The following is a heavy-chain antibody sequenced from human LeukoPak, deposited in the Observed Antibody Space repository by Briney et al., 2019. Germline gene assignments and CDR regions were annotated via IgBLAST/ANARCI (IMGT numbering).Heavy chain of an antibody. D-gene: IGHD3-3*01. J-gene: IGHJ4*02. V-gene: IGHV3-33*06. Sequence: GRSLRLSCAASGFTFSSYGMHWVRQAPGKGLEWVAVIWYDGSNKYYADSVKGRFTISRDNSKNTLYLQMNSLRAEDTAVYYCAKLFRSAYDFWSGDPSHFDYWGQGTLVTVSS. CDR2: IWYDGSNK. CDR3: AKLFRSAYDFWSGDPSHFDY. CDR1: GFTFSSYG.